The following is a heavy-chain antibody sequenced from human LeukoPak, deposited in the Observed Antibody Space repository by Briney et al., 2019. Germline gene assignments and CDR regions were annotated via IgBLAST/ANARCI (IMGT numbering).Heavy chain of an antibody. J-gene: IGHJ2*01. V-gene: IGHV3-21*01. Sequence: GGSLRLSCAASGFTFSNFNINWVRQARGKGLEWVSSISRGSTYIYYADSVKGRFTISRDNAKNSLYLQMDSLRAEDTAVYSCAREGITMKEVAYWYFDLWGRGSLVTVSS. CDR2: ISRGSTYI. CDR1: GFTFSNFN. D-gene: IGHD3-22*01. CDR3: AREGITMKEVAYWYFDL.